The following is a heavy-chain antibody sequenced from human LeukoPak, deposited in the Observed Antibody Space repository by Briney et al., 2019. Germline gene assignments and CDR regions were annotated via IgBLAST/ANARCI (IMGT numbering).Heavy chain of an antibody. J-gene: IGHJ3*02. CDR1: GGSISSYY. Sequence: PSETLSLTCTVSGGSISSYYWGWIRQPPGKGLEWIGSIYYSGSTYYNPSLKSRVTISVDTSKNQFSLKLSSVTAADTAVYYCARQRTDDDAFDIWGQGTMVTVSS. CDR2: IYYSGST. V-gene: IGHV4-39*01. CDR3: ARQRTDDDAFDI.